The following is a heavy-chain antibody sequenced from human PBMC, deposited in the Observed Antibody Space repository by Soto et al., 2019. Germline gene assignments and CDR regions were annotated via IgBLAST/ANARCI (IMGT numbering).Heavy chain of an antibody. CDR1: GGSISSGGYY. Sequence: QVQLQESGPGLVKPSQTLSLTCTVSGGSISSGGYYWSWIRQHPGKGLEWIGYIYYSGSTYYNPSLKSRVTISVDTSKNQFSLKLSSVTAADMAVYYCARSLWFGESDDWFDPWGQGTLVTVSS. V-gene: IGHV4-31*03. CDR3: ARSLWFGESDDWFDP. J-gene: IGHJ5*02. D-gene: IGHD3-10*01. CDR2: IYYSGST.